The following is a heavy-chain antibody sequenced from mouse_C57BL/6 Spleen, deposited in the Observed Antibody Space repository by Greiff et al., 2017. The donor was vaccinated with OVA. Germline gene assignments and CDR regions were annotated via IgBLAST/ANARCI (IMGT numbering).Heavy chain of an antibody. CDR3: ARVRAVVANFDY. Sequence: ESGPGLVKPSQSLSLTCSVTGYSITSGYYWNWIRQFPGNKLEWMGYISYDGSNNYNPSLKNRISITRDTSKNQFFLKLNSVTTEDTATYYCARVRAVVANFDYWGQGTTLTVSS. CDR2: ISYDGSN. CDR1: GYSITSGYY. D-gene: IGHD1-1*01. V-gene: IGHV3-6*01. J-gene: IGHJ2*01.